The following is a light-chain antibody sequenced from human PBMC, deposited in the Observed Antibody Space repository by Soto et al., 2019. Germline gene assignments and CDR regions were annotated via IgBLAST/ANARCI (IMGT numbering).Light chain of an antibody. Sequence: EIVMTQTPLSLSVTPGQPASISCKSSQSLLHSDGKTRLYWFLQRPGQSPKLLIHEVSSRLSGVPDRFSGSGSGTDFTLTISRLEPEDFAVYYCQQYGSSPSGRFGQGTKVEI. V-gene: IGKV2-29*01. CDR2: EVS. J-gene: IGKJ1*01. CDR3: QQYGSSPSGR. CDR1: QSLLHSDGKTR.